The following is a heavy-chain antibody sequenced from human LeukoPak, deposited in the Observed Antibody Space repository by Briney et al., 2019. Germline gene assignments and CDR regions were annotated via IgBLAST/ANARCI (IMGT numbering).Heavy chain of an antibody. J-gene: IGHJ3*02. CDR3: ARGGDYYDNSGYYDDAFDI. V-gene: IGHV1-2*02. CDR1: GYTFTGYY. Sequence: ASVKVSCKASGYTFTGYYMHWVRQAPGQGLEWMGWINPNSGGTNYAQKFQGRVTMTRDTSISTAYMELRRLRSDDTAVYYCARGGDYYDNSGYYDDAFDIWGQGTMVTVSS. CDR2: INPNSGGT. D-gene: IGHD3-22*01.